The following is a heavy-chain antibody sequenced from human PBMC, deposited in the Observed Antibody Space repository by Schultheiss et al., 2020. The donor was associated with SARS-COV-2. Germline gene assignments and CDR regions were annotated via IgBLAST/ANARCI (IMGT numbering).Heavy chain of an antibody. CDR3: AREGDYGDQTAFDI. J-gene: IGHJ3*02. CDR2: INHSGST. CDR1: GGSVNSGNSY. D-gene: IGHD4-17*01. Sequence: SETLSLTCTVSGGSVNSGNSYWTWIRQPPGKGLEWIGEINHSGSTNYNPSLKSRVTISVDTSKNQFSLKLSSVTAADTAVYYCAREGDYGDQTAFDIWGQGTMVTVSS. V-gene: IGHV4-61*01.